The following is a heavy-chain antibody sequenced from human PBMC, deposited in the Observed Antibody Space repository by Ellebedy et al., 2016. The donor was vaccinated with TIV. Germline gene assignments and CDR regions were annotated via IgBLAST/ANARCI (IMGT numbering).Heavy chain of an antibody. CDR3: ARESAHSDIYCYYGMDV. CDR2: VSSSSSYI. D-gene: IGHD3-9*01. J-gene: IGHJ6*02. Sequence: GGSLRLSCAAPGFTLSSYGMNWVRQAPGKGLEWVSSVSSSSSYIYYADSVKGRFPFSRDNATNSLYLQMTSLRAEDTAVYYFARESAHSDIYCYYGMDVWGQGTTVTVSS. CDR1: GFTLSSYG. V-gene: IGHV3-21*01.